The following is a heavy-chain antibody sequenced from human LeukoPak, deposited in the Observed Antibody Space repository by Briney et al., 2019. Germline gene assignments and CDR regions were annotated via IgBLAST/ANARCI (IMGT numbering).Heavy chain of an antibody. J-gene: IGHJ4*02. V-gene: IGHV4-39*01. CDR2: TPYSGDT. CDR3: VRSLATPGMY. Sequence: PSETLSLTCTVSGDSISSSNYYWGWIRQPPGKGLEWIGSTPYSGDTVYHPSLKSRIIISVDTSKNQFSLKLTSVTAADTAVSSCVRSLATPGMYWGQGTLVTVSS. CDR1: GDSISSSNYY. D-gene: IGHD6-13*01.